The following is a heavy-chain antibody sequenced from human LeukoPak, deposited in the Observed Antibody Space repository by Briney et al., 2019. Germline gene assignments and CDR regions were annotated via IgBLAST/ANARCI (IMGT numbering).Heavy chain of an antibody. J-gene: IGHJ5*02. CDR1: GFTFRNYW. CDR3: AKSGGFFDT. CDR2: INEDETEK. D-gene: IGHD1-26*01. Sequence: GGSLRLSCAVSGFTFRNYWMTWVRQAPGKGLEWVANINEDETEKFYVDSVVGRSTISRDNGKNFLYLQMNSLRAEDTAVYYCAKSGGFFDTWGRGTLVTVSS. V-gene: IGHV3-7*01.